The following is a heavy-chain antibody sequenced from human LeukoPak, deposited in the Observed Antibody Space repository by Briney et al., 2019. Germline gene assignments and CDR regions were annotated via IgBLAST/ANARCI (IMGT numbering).Heavy chain of an antibody. V-gene: IGHV4-61*02. CDR1: GGSITSGGYY. J-gene: IGHJ1*01. D-gene: IGHD2-15*01. CDR2: IYTSGST. CDR3: ARGPPLSGGTAEYFQH. Sequence: SETLSLTCTVSGGSITSGGYYWSWIRQPAGKGLEWIGRIYTSGSTNYNPSLKSRVTISVDTSKNQFSLKLSSVTAADTAVYYCARGPPLSGGTAEYFQHWGQGTLVTVSS.